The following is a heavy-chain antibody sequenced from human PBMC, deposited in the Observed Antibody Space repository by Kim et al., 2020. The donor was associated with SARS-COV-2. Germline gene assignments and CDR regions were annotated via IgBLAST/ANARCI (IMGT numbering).Heavy chain of an antibody. V-gene: IGHV4-34*01. Sequence: SETLYLTCAVYGGSFSGYYWSWIRQPPGKGLEWIGEINHSGSTNYNPSLKSRVTISVDTSKNQFSLKLSSVTAADTAVYYCARSTYYYGSGSYCEPFDIWGQGTMVTVSS. J-gene: IGHJ3*02. D-gene: IGHD3-10*01. CDR3: ARSTYYYGSGSYCEPFDI. CDR1: GGSFSGYY. CDR2: INHSGST.